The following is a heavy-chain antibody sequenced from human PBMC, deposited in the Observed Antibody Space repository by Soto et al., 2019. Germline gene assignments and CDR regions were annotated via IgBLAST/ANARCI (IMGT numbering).Heavy chain of an antibody. V-gene: IGHV1-69*06. CDR1: GGTFSSYA. J-gene: IGHJ5*02. D-gene: IGHD3-22*01. CDR2: IIPIFGTA. Sequence: QVQLVQSGAEVKKPGSSVKVSCKASGGTFSSYAIRWVRQAPGQGLEWMGGIIPIFGTANYAQKFQGRVTITTNKSTSTPYMELSSLRSEDTAVYYCAITPYYYDSSGYYPNWFDPCGQGTLVTVSS. CDR3: AITPYYYDSSGYYPNWFDP.